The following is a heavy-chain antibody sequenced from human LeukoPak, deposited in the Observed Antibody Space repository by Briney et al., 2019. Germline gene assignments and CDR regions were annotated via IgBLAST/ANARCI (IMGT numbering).Heavy chain of an antibody. D-gene: IGHD3-3*01. CDR2: IYTSGST. Sequence: PSQTLSLTCTVSGGSISSGSYYWSWIRQPAGKGLEWIGRIYTSGSTNYNPSLKSRFTISVDTSKNQFSLKLSSVTAADTAVYYCARAPRSYYDFWSGYLGYYYYYMDVWGKGTTVTVSS. J-gene: IGHJ6*03. V-gene: IGHV4-61*02. CDR1: GGSISSGSYY. CDR3: ARAPRSYYDFWSGYLGYYYYYMDV.